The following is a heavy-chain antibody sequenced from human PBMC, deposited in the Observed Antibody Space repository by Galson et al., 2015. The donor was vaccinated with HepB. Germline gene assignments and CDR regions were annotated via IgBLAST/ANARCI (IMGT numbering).Heavy chain of an antibody. CDR2: ISSSGSYK. V-gene: IGHV3-11*06. D-gene: IGHD3-3*01. Sequence: SLRLSCAASGFIFSDYYMSWIRQAPGKGLEWVSYISSSGSYKNYGDSVKGRFTIYRDNAKNSLYLQMNSLRAEDTAIYYCAREGPNDFWNDSPGYFDPWGQGTPVTVSS. CDR3: AREGPNDFWNDSPGYFDP. J-gene: IGHJ5*02. CDR1: GFIFSDYY.